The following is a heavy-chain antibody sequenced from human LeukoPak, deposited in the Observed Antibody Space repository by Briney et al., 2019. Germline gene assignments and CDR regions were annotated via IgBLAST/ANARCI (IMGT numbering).Heavy chain of an antibody. CDR2: ISGSGGST. CDR3: AKAGLWSGDSDY. CDR1: GFTFSSYA. J-gene: IGHJ4*02. Sequence: PGGSLRLSCAASGFTFSSYAMSWVRQAPGKGLEWVAAISGSGGSTYYADSVKGRFTISRDNSKNTLYLQMNSLRAEDTDVYYCAKAGLWSGDSDYWGQGPLVSVS. D-gene: IGHD3-10*01. V-gene: IGHV3-23*01.